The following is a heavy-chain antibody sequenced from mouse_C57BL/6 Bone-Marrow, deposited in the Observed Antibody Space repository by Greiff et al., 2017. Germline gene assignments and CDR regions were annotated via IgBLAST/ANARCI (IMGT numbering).Heavy chain of an antibody. CDR3: ASLWYFDV. CDR1: GYTFTSYW. J-gene: IGHJ1*03. V-gene: IGHV1-7*01. Sequence: QVQLQQSGAELAKPGASVKLSCKASGYTFTSYWMHWVKQRPGQGLEWIGYINPSSGYTKYNQKFKDKATLTAYKSSSTAYMQLSSLTYEDSAVYYCASLWYFDVWGTGTTVTVSS. CDR2: INPSSGYT.